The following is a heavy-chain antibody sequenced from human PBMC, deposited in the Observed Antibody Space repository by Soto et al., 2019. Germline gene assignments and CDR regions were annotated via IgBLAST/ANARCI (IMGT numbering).Heavy chain of an antibody. V-gene: IGHV1-18*01. CDR1: GYTFTSYG. CDR3: ASTIAFFSGDRHSGASDI. Sequence: ASVKVSCKASGYTFTSYGISWVRQAPGQRLEWMGWISAYNGNTNYAQKLQGRVTMTTDTSTSTAYMELRSLRSDDTAVYYCASTIAFFSGDRHSGASDIRGQGTMVT. J-gene: IGHJ3*02. D-gene: IGHD2-21*02. CDR2: ISAYNGNT.